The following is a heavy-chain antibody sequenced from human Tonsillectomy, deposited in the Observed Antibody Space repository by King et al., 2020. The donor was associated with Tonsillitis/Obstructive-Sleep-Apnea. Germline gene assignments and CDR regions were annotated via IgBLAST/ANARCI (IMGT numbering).Heavy chain of an antibody. CDR2: IYSSGST. J-gene: IGHJ4*02. CDR1: GFSFNNNY. Sequence: VQLVESGGGLIQPGGSLRLSCAVSGFSFNNNYMSWVRQAPGQGLEWASVIYSSGSTYYTDSVKGRFTISRDNSKNTLFLQMNSLRAEDTAVYYCASGWFLDYWGQGTLVAVSS. V-gene: IGHV3-53*01. D-gene: IGHD6-19*01. CDR3: ASGWFLDY.